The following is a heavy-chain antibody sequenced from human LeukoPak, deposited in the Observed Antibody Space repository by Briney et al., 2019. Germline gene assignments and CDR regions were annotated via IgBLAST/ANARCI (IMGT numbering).Heavy chain of an antibody. CDR1: GGTFSSYA. Sequence: SVKVSCKASGGTFSSYAISWVRQAPGQGLEWMGRIIPILGIANYAQKFQGRVTITADKSTSTAYMELSSLRSEDTAVYYCARGSLYCSSTSCYAGNPNYYYYYGMDVWGQGTTVTVSS. V-gene: IGHV1-69*04. D-gene: IGHD2-2*01. CDR3: ARGSLYCSSTSCYAGNPNYYYYYGMDV. J-gene: IGHJ6*02. CDR2: IIPILGIA.